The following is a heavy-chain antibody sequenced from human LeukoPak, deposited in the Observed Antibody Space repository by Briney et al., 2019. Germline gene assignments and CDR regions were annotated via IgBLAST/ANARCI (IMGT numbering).Heavy chain of an antibody. CDR1: GGTFCSYA. D-gene: IGHD3-22*01. J-gene: IGHJ4*02. CDR3: ARVRYYDSSGYTSQLDY. V-gene: IGHV1-69*04. CDR2: IIPIFGIA. Sequence: SVKVSCKASGGTFCSYAISWVRQAPGQGLEWMGRIIPIFGIANYAQKFQGRVTITADKSTSTAYMELSSLRSEDTAVYYCARVRYYDSSGYTSQLDYWGQGTLVTVSS.